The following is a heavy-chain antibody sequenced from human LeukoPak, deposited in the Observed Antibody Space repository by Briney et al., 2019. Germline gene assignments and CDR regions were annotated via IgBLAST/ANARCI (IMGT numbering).Heavy chain of an antibody. CDR1: GFTFSGYS. V-gene: IGHV3-21*01. CDR2: ISSSSSYI. J-gene: IGHJ6*02. CDR3: ARDQNVYYYDSNGYYYRSYYYYGMDV. D-gene: IGHD3-22*01. Sequence: GGSLRLSCAASGFTFSGYSMNWVRQAPGKGLEWVSSISSSSSYIYYADSVKGRFSISRDNAKNSLYLQMNSLRAEDTAVYYCARDQNVYYYDSNGYYYRSYYYYGMDVWGQGTTVTVSS.